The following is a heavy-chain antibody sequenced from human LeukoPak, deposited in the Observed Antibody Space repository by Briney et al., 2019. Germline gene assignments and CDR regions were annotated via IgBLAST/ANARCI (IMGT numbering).Heavy chain of an antibody. CDR1: GYTFTGYY. Sequence: ASVKVSCKASGYTFTGYYMHWVRQAPGQGLEWMGWINPNSGGTNYAQKLQGRVTMTRDTSISTAYMELSRLRSDDTAVYYCAREEDYYGSGSYSYWGQGTLVTVSS. CDR2: INPNSGGT. D-gene: IGHD3-10*01. CDR3: AREEDYYGSGSYSY. J-gene: IGHJ4*02. V-gene: IGHV1-2*02.